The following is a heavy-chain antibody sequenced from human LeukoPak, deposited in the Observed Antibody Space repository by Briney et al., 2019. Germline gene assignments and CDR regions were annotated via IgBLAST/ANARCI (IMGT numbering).Heavy chain of an antibody. J-gene: IGHJ4*02. D-gene: IGHD2-15*01. CDR2: IYPGDSDT. CDR1: GYTFTTYW. V-gene: IGHV5-51*01. CDR3: ARQDPACSGGRCYSGFFDY. Sequence: GESLKISCKGSGYTFTTYWIGWVRQMPGKGLEWMGIIYPGDSDTRYSPSFQGQVTISADKSISTAHLQWSSLKASDTAMYYCARQDPACSGGRCYSGFFDYWGQGTLVTVSA.